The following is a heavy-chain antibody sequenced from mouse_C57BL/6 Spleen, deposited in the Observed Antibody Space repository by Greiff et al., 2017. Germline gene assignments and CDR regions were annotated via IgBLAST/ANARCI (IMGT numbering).Heavy chain of an antibody. CDR1: GYAFSSYW. Sequence: QVQLQQSGAELVKPGASVKISCKASGYAFSSYWMNWVKQRPGKGLEWIGQIYPGDGDTNYNGKFKGKATLTADKSSSTAYMQLSSLTYEDSAVDFCARSDGYFYAMDYGGQGTSVTVSS. D-gene: IGHD2-3*01. CDR3: ARSDGYFYAMDY. J-gene: IGHJ4*01. V-gene: IGHV1-80*01. CDR2: IYPGDGDT.